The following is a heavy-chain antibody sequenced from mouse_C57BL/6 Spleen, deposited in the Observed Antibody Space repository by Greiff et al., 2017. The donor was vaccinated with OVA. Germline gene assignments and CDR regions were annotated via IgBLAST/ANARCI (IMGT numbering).Heavy chain of an antibody. CDR3: ARHEEGLLWYLYFDV. CDR2: IYPGDGDT. J-gene: IGHJ1*03. Sequence: VQLQQSGAELVKPGASVKISCKASGYAFSSYWMNWVKQRPGKGLEWIGQIYPGDGDTTYNGKFKGKATLTADKSSSTFYMELSRLTSEDSAVYFCARHEEGLLWYLYFDVWGTGTTVTVSS. D-gene: IGHD2-1*01. CDR1: GYAFSSYW. V-gene: IGHV1-80*01.